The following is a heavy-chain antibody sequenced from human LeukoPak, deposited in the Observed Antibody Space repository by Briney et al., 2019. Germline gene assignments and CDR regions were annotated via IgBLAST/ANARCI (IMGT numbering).Heavy chain of an antibody. V-gene: IGHV3-33*01. CDR1: GFTFSAYG. CDR3: ATDSIGPATDFDY. Sequence: GRSLTLSCAASGFTFSAYGMHWVRQAPGKGLEWVAVIWSDGGKSYNSDSVKGRFTISRDNSKNTLYLQMSSLRADDTAVYYCATDSIGPATDFDYWGQGTLVTVSS. D-gene: IGHD2-2*01. CDR2: IWSDGGKS. J-gene: IGHJ4*02.